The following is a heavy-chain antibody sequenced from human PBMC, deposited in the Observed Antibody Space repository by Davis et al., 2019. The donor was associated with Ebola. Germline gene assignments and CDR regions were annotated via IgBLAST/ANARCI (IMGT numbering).Heavy chain of an antibody. J-gene: IGHJ6*02. V-gene: IGHV4-59*01. Sequence: SETLSLTCTVSGGSISRYYWSWIRQPPGKGLEWIGYIYYSGSTNYNPSLKSRVTISVDTSKNQFSLKLSSVSAADTAVYYCARDRRIAVAAHYYYYGMDVWGQGTTVTVSS. CDR1: GGSISRYY. CDR3: ARDRRIAVAAHYYYYGMDV. CDR2: IYYSGST. D-gene: IGHD6-19*01.